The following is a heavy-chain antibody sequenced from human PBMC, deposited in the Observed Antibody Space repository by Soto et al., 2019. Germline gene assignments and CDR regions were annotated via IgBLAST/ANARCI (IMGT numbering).Heavy chain of an antibody. CDR3: AKGTQFSYYDAMDV. CDR2: LSGSGDTT. J-gene: IGHJ6*02. V-gene: IGHV3-23*01. CDR1: GFTFSSYG. Sequence: GGSLRLSCAASGFTFSSYGMNWVRQAPGKGLEWVSALSGSGDTTYYADSVRGRFSISRDNSKNTLYLQMSSLRGEDTAVYYCAKGTQFSYYDAMDVWGQGTKVTVSS.